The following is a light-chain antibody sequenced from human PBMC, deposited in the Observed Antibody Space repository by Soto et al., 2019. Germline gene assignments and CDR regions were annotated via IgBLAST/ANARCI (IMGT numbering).Light chain of an antibody. CDR2: EVS. CDR3: SSYAGSNKMV. Sequence: QSALTQPPSVSGSPGQSVTISCTGTSSDVGGYNYVSWYQQHPGKAPKLMIYEVSKRPSGVPDRFSGSKSGNTASLTVSGLQAEDEADYYCSSYAGSNKMVFGGGTKVTVL. V-gene: IGLV2-8*01. CDR1: SSDVGGYNY. J-gene: IGLJ2*01.